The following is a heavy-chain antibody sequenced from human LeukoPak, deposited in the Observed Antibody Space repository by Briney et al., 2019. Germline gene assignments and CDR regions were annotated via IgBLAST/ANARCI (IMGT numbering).Heavy chain of an antibody. D-gene: IGHD3-10*01. J-gene: IGHJ4*02. Sequence: QPGVSLRLSCAASGFTFSSYSMNWVRQAPGKVREWVSYISSSSSNIYYADSVKRRFTISRDNAKKSLYLQMNSLRAEDTAVYYCARVPPVRGVIFARRRAARVFDYWGPGTLVTVSS. CDR2: ISSSSSNI. V-gene: IGHV3-48*01. CDR1: GFTFSSYS. CDR3: ARVPPVRGVIFARRRAARVFDY.